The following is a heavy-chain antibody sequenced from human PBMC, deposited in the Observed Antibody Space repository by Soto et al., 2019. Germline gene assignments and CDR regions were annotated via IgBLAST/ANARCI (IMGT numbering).Heavy chain of an antibody. J-gene: IGHJ4*02. D-gene: IGHD3-3*01. V-gene: IGHV3-30-3*01. CDR1: GFTFSKYT. CDR3: AREVYYDFWSGFNTHPYYFDD. CDR2: ISDDGSNT. Sequence: QVQLVESGGGVVQPGSSLRLSCAASGFTFSKYTMHWVRQAPGKGLEWVAAISDDGSNTYYADSVKGRFTISRDNSKNTLYLQMNSLSNEDTAVHYCAREVYYDFWSGFNTHPYYFDDWGQGTLVTVSS.